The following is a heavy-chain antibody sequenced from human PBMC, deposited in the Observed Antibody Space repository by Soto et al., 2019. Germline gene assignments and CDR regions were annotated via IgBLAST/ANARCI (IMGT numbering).Heavy chain of an antibody. V-gene: IGHV3-30*09. J-gene: IGHJ4*02. CDR2: ISFDEATK. Sequence: QIELVESGGTVVQPGRSLRLSCVASGFIFSSYAFHWVRQAPGKGLEWVALISFDEATKYYADAVTGRFVISRDNAKNTLYLRMDSLRDADTAVYCCVRDTTKIFTGYFRPEGQPVDHWGRGTLVTVSS. CDR1: GFIFSSYA. D-gene: IGHD3-9*01. CDR3: VRDTTKIFTGYFRPEGQPVDH.